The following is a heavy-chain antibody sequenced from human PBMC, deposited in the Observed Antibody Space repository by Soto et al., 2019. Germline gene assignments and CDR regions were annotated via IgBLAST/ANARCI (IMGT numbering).Heavy chain of an antibody. CDR3: AREGIAVAGLFDY. Sequence: SVKVSCKASGGTFSSYTISWVRQAPGQGLEWMGRTISILGIANYAQKFQGRVTITADKSTSTAYMELSSLRSEDTAVYYCAREGIAVAGLFDYWGQGTLVTVSS. D-gene: IGHD6-19*01. CDR2: TISILGIA. J-gene: IGHJ4*02. V-gene: IGHV1-69*02. CDR1: GGTFSSYT.